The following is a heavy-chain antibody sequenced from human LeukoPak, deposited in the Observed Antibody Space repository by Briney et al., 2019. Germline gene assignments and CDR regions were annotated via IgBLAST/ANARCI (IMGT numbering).Heavy chain of an antibody. J-gene: IGHJ3*02. CDR3: ARGRVTATDGFDI. D-gene: IGHD2-21*02. CDR1: GYTFTSYF. CDR2: INPTGGST. V-gene: IGHV1-46*01. Sequence: EASVKVSCKASGYTFTSYFIHWVRQAPGEGLEWMGIINPTGGSTRYAQKFQGRVTMTRDTSTSTVYMELSSLRPEGTAVYYCARGRVTATDGFDIWGQGTTVIVSS.